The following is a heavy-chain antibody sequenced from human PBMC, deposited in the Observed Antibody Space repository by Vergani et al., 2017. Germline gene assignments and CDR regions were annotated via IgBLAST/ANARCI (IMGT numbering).Heavy chain of an antibody. J-gene: IGHJ4*02. D-gene: IGHD6-13*01. CDR1: GFTFGDYA. CDR2: IRSKAYGGTT. CDR3: TRDQGIAAAGTADY. V-gene: IGHV3-49*03. Sequence: EVQLVESGGGLVQPGRSLRLSCTASGFTFGDYAMSWFRQAPGKGLEWVCFIRSKAYGGTTEYASSVKGRFTISRDDSKSIAYLQMNSLKTEDTAVYYCTRDQGIAAAGTADYWGQGTLVTVSS.